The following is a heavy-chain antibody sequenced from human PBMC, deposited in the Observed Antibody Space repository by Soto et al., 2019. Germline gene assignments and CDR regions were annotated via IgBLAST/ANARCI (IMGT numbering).Heavy chain of an antibody. CDR1: GFTFSSYA. CDR2: ISYDGSNK. D-gene: IGHD2-8*01. J-gene: IGHJ6*02. CDR3: ARDLSPEYCTNGVCLDDYYYGMDV. V-gene: IGHV3-30-3*01. Sequence: GGSLRLSCAASGFTFSSYAMHWVRQAPGKGLEWVAVISYDGSNKYYADSVKGRFTISRDNSKNTLYLQMNSLRAEDTAVYYCARDLSPEYCTNGVCLDDYYYGMDVWGQGTTVTVSS.